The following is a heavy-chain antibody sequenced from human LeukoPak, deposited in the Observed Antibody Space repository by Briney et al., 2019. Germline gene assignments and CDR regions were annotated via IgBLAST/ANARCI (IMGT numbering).Heavy chain of an antibody. Sequence: GGSLRLCCAASGFTFSSYWMSWVRQAPGRGREWGANIKQEGSEKYYVDFVKGRFTIARDNAKNSLYLQMNSLRAEDTAVYYCAREDGDCSSTSCYDPVFDYWGQGALVTVSS. V-gene: IGHV3-7*01. CDR1: GFTFSSYW. CDR3: AREDGDCSSTSCYDPVFDY. D-gene: IGHD2-2*01. CDR2: IKQEGSEK. J-gene: IGHJ4*02.